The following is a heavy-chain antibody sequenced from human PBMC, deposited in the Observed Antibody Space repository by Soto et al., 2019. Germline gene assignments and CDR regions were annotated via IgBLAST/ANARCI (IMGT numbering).Heavy chain of an antibody. CDR1: GFTFSSYG. Sequence: GGSLRLSCAASGFTFSSYGMHWVRQAPGKGLEWVAVIWYDGSNKYYADSVKGRFTISRDNSKNTLYLQMNSLRAEDTAVYYCARAMSNDFWSGYFDYWGQGTLVTVSS. V-gene: IGHV3-33*08. CDR2: IWYDGSNK. CDR3: ARAMSNDFWSGYFDY. J-gene: IGHJ4*02. D-gene: IGHD3-3*01.